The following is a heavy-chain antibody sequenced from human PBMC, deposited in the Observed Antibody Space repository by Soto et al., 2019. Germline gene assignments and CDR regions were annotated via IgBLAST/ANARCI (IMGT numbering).Heavy chain of an antibody. Sequence: EVQLVESGGGLVQPGGSLRLSCAASGFTFSSYWMHWVRQAPGKGLVWVSRINSDGSSTSYADSVKGRFTISRDNAKNTLDLQMNSLRAEDTAVYYCARMDTAMAPRPVTWFDPWGQGTLVTVSS. D-gene: IGHD5-18*01. J-gene: IGHJ5*02. CDR3: ARMDTAMAPRPVTWFDP. CDR1: GFTFSSYW. V-gene: IGHV3-74*01. CDR2: INSDGSST.